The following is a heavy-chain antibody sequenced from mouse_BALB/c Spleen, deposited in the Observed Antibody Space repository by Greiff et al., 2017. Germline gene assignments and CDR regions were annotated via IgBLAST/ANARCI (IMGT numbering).Heavy chain of an antibody. V-gene: IGHV6-6*02. Sequence: DVKLVESGGGLVQPGGSMKLSCVASGFTFSNYWMNWVRQSPEKGLEWVAEIRLKSNNYATHYAESVKGRFTISRDDSKSSVYLQMNNLRAEDTGIYYCTRYFYYYGSSLDYWGQGTTLTVSS. CDR2: IRLKSNNYAT. CDR1: GFTFSNYW. J-gene: IGHJ2*01. CDR3: TRYFYYYGSSLDY. D-gene: IGHD1-1*01.